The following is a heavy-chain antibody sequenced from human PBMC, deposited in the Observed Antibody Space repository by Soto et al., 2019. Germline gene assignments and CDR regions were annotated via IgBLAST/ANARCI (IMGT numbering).Heavy chain of an antibody. J-gene: IGHJ3*01. Sequence: QVQLVQSGADVKKPGSSVKVSCKTSGGSFGSSAISWVRQAPAQGLEWMGEIIPVFDKANYAQNFQDRLTITADESTGTVFMQLRRLRSDDTAVYFCARLRRDWGDAFELWGQGTFVTVSS. CDR2: IIPVFDKA. V-gene: IGHV1-69*01. CDR3: ARLRRDWGDAFEL. CDR1: GGSFGSSA. D-gene: IGHD3-16*01.